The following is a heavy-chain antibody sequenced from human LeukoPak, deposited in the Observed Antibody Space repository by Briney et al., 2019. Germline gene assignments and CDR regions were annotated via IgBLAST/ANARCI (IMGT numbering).Heavy chain of an antibody. J-gene: IGHJ6*03. Sequence: SETLSLTCSVAGGSVINYYWSWIRQSAGTGLEWVGRIYITGSTTYNPSLQSRLSMSVDTSKNQFSLRLRSVSAADTAVYYCARLKYYDSPGYSPGYYMDVWGKGITVTVSS. CDR3: ARLKYYDSPGYSPGYYMDV. CDR2: IYITGST. D-gene: IGHD3-22*01. CDR1: GGSVINYY. V-gene: IGHV4-4*07.